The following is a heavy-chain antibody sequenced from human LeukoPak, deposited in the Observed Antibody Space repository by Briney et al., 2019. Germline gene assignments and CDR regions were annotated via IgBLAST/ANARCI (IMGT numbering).Heavy chain of an antibody. V-gene: IGHV3-48*04. D-gene: IGHD4-17*01. J-gene: IGHJ5*02. Sequence: GGSLRLSCAASGFTFSSYSMNWVRQAPGKGLEWVSYISSSSSTIYYADSVKGRFTISRDNAKNSLYLQMNSLRAEDTAVYYCARDKRRFEITVTANWFDPWGQGTLVTVSS. CDR2: ISSSSSTI. CDR1: GFTFSSYS. CDR3: ARDKRRFEITVTANWFDP.